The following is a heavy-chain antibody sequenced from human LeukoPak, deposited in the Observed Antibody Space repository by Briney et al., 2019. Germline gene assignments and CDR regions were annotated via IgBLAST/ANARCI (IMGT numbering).Heavy chain of an antibody. CDR2: IYYSGST. D-gene: IGHD3-10*01. Sequence: PSETLSLTCTVSGGSISSGGYYWSWIRQHPGKGLEWIGYIYYSGSTYYNPSLKSRVTISVDTSKNQFSLKLGSVTAADTAVYYCARDVFGGGGYYFDYWGQGTLVTVSS. CDR3: ARDVFGGGGYYFDY. J-gene: IGHJ4*02. V-gene: IGHV4-31*03. CDR1: GGSISSGGYY.